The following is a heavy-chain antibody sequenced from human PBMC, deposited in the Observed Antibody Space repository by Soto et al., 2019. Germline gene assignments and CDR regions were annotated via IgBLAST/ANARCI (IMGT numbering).Heavy chain of an antibody. Sequence: QVQLVQSGAEVKKPGASVKVSCKTLGYTFTDYYIHWVRQAPGQGLEWMGWINPDSGGTNYAQRFQGRVTRTRDTSIKTVYMELSRLRPDGTALFLFARARWIARSYDFHDCGQGGLVTVSS. V-gene: IGHV1-2*02. CDR2: INPDSGGT. D-gene: IGHD3-10*01. CDR1: GYTFTDYY. J-gene: IGHJ4*02. CDR3: ARARWIARSYDFHD.